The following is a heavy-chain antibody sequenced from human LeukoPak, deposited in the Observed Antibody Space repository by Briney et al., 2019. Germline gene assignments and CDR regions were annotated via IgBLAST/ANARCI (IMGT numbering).Heavy chain of an antibody. J-gene: IGHJ5*02. CDR3: ARHALYYYGSGSYQSYRWFDP. CDR1: GGSFSGYY. CDR2: INHSGST. V-gene: IGHV4-34*01. D-gene: IGHD3-10*01. Sequence: SETLSLTCAVYGGSFSGYYWSWIRQPPGRGLEWIGEINHSGSTNYNPSLKSRVTISVDTSKSQFSLKLSSVTAADTAVYYCARHALYYYGSGSYQSYRWFDPWGQGTLVTVSS.